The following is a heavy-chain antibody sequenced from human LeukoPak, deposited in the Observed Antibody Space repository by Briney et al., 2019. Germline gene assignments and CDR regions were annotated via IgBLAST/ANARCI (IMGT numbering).Heavy chain of an antibody. D-gene: IGHD3-22*01. V-gene: IGHV4-39*02. CDR2: IYYSGST. J-gene: IGHJ4*02. CDR1: GGSISSSSYY. CDR3: AREYYYDSSGYYFFDY. Sequence: SETLPLTCTVSGGSISSSSYYWGWIRQPSGKGLEWIGSIYYSGSTYYNPSLKSRVTISVDTSRNQFSLKLSSVTAADTAVYYCAREYYYDSSGYYFFDYWGQGTLVTVSS.